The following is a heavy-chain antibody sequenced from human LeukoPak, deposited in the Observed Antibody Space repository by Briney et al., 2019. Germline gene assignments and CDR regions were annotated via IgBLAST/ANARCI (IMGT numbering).Heavy chain of an antibody. J-gene: IGHJ5*02. CDR1: GGSISSSSYY. CDR3: ARDGKQLGHWFDP. CDR2: IYYSGST. D-gene: IGHD6-13*01. V-gene: IGHV4-39*07. Sequence: SEILSLTCTVSGGSISSSSYYWGWIRQPPGKGLEWIGSIYYSGSTYYNPSLKSRVTISVDTSKNQFSLKLSSVTAADTAVYYCARDGKQLGHWFDPWGQGTLVTVSS.